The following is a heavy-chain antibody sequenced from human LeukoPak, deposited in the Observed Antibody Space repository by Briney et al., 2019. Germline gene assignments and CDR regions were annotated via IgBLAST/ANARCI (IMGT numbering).Heavy chain of an antibody. CDR3: ARTGRGSGYYGPAFYYYYMDV. Sequence: SETLCLTCTASGVSISSYYWSWVRQPPGKGLEWVGNIYYSGSTNYNPSLKSRVTISVDTSKTQFSLKLSSVTAADTAVYYCARTGRGSGYYGPAFYYYYMDVWGKGTTVTISS. J-gene: IGHJ6*03. D-gene: IGHD3-22*01. V-gene: IGHV4-59*01. CDR1: GVSISSYY. CDR2: IYYSGST.